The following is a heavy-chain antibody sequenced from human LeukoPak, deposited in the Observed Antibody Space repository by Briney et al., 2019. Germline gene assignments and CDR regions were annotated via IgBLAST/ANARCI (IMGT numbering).Heavy chain of an antibody. CDR3: ARVSGDYGMDV. CDR2: IYYSGST. J-gene: IGHJ6*02. Sequence: SETLSLTCTVSGGSISSYYWSWIQQPPGKGLEWIAYIYYSGSTNYNPSLKSRVTISVDTSKNQFSLKLSSVTAADTAVYYCARVSGDYGMDVWGQGTTVTVSS. D-gene: IGHD3-10*01. CDR1: GGSISSYY. V-gene: IGHV4-59*01.